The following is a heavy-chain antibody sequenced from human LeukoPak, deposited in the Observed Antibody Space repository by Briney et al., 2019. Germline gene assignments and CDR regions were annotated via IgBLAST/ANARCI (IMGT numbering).Heavy chain of an antibody. J-gene: IGHJ6*02. V-gene: IGHV3-21*04. CDR2: ISSTSTYI. CDR3: AKDRSSSRLGMDV. D-gene: IGHD6-13*01. CDR1: GFTFGAYT. Sequence: PGGSLRLSCVASGFTFGAYTMNWVRQAPGKGLEWVSSISSTSTYIHYADSVKGRFTISRDNAKVSLYLQMNSLRAEDTALYYCAKDRSSSRLGMDVWGQGTTVTVSS.